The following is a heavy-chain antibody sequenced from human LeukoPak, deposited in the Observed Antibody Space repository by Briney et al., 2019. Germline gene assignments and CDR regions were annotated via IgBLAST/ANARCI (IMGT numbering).Heavy chain of an antibody. V-gene: IGHV3-11*03. CDR3: AAGTAADY. D-gene: IGHD6-13*01. CDR1: GIPLRDFY. J-gene: IGHJ4*02. Sequence: KPGGSLRLSCVVSGIPLRDFYMNWIRQAPGKGLEWISYISSSSSYTDYAESVKGRLTVSRDNAKSALYLQMNDLRVDDTALYYCAAGTAADYWGQGTLVIVSS. CDR2: ISSSSSYT.